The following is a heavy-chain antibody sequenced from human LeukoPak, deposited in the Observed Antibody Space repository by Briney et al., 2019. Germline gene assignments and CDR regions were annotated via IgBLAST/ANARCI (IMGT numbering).Heavy chain of an antibody. Sequence: ASVKVSCKASGYTFTDYYMHWVRQAPGQGLEWMGWINPKTGDTNYPQKFQDRVSMTRDTSISTAYMEMRRLRFDDTALYYCARDNYYDSGSYSWFDPWGQGTLVTVSS. CDR1: GYTFTDYY. CDR3: ARDNYYDSGSYSWFDP. D-gene: IGHD3-10*01. CDR2: INPKTGDT. J-gene: IGHJ5*02. V-gene: IGHV1-2*02.